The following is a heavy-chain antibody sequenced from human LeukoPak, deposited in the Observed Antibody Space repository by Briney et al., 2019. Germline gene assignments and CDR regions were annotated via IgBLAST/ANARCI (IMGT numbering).Heavy chain of an antibody. CDR3: ANLNIVMGDNSKF. CDR1: GFIFSNYG. V-gene: IGHV3-30*02. D-gene: IGHD3-22*01. Sequence: GGSLRLSCAASGFIFSNYGMHWVRQAPGKGLEWVAFIRSDGNDKFYSDSLKGRFTISRDNSKNTLYLQINSLRPEDSAVYYCANLNIVMGDNSKFWGQGTRVIVSS. J-gene: IGHJ4*02. CDR2: IRSDGNDK.